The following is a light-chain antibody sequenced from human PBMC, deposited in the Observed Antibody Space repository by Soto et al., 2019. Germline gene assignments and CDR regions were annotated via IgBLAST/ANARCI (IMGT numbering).Light chain of an antibody. CDR2: DAS. CDR1: QSVGSY. CDR3: LQLNRYPLT. Sequence: EIVLTQSPATLSLSPGERATLSCRASQSVGSYLGWYQHKPGQAPRLLIYDASNRAPGIPARFSGSGSGTDFTLTISSLQSEDFATYYCLQLNRYPLTFGGGTKVDIK. J-gene: IGKJ4*01. V-gene: IGKV3-11*01.